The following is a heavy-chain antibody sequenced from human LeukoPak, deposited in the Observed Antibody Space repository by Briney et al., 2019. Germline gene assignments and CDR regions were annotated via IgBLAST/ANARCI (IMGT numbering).Heavy chain of an antibody. D-gene: IGHD2-8*01. J-gene: IGHJ6*03. CDR3: ATNGYYCMDV. Sequence: SETLSLTCTVSGGSISSGSYYWSWIRQPAGKGLEWIGRIYTSGSTNYNPSLKSRITISVDKSQNQFSLKVNSLTAADTAVYYCATNGYYCMDVWGKGTTVTVSS. V-gene: IGHV4-61*02. CDR2: IYTSGST. CDR1: GGSISSGSYY.